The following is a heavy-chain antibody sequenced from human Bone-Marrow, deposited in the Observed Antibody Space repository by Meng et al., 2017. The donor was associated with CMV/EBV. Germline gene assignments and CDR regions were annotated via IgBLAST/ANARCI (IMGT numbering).Heavy chain of an antibody. V-gene: IGHV1-2*02. J-gene: IGHJ3*02. D-gene: IGHD6-13*01. CDR3: AREKRMATVGTVGFDI. CDR1: GYTFTGYY. CDR2: INPNSGGT. Sequence: ASVKVSCKASGYTFTGYYMHWVRQAPGQGLEWMGWINPNSGGTNYAQKFQGRVTMTRDTSISTAYMELSRLRSDDTAVYYCAREKRMATVGTVGFDIWGQGTVVTVSS.